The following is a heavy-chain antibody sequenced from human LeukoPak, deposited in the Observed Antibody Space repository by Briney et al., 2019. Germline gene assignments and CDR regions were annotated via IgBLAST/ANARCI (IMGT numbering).Heavy chain of an antibody. V-gene: IGHV1-69*04. D-gene: IGHD3-10*01. CDR3: ARDAELLWFGELLYHNNWFDP. CDR1: VGTFSSYA. Sequence: ASVKVSCKASVGTFSSYAISWVRQAPGQGLEWMGRIIPILGIANYAQKFQGRVTITADKSTSTAYMELSRLRSDDTAVYYCARDAELLWFGELLYHNNWFDPWGQGTLVTVSS. J-gene: IGHJ5*02. CDR2: IIPILGIA.